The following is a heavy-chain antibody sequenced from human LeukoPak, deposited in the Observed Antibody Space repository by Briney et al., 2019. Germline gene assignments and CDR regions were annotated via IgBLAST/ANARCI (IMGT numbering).Heavy chain of an antibody. CDR2: IYPGDSDT. CDR1: GYSFTSYW. Sequence: GESLKISCKGSGYSFTSYWIGWVRQMPGKGLEWMGIIYPGDSDTRYSPSFQGQVTISADKSISTAYLQWNSLKASDTAMYYCARQGRYFDWFDWFDPWGQGTLVTVSS. D-gene: IGHD3-9*01. V-gene: IGHV5-51*01. CDR3: ARQGRYFDWFDWFDP. J-gene: IGHJ5*02.